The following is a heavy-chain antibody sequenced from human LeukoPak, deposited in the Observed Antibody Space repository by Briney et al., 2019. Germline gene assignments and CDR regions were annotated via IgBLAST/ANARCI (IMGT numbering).Heavy chain of an antibody. CDR1: GFTLSSYW. CDR2: INSDGSST. J-gene: IGHJ4*02. D-gene: IGHD3-22*01. V-gene: IGHV3-74*01. CDR3: ARGTPLEMDYYDSGGYYNYFDY. Sequence: GGSLRLSCAASGFTLSSYWIHWVRQAPGKGLVWVSRINSDGSSTSYADSVKGRFTISRDNAKNTLYLQMNSLRAEDTAVYYCARGTPLEMDYYDSGGYYNYFDYWGQGTLVTVS.